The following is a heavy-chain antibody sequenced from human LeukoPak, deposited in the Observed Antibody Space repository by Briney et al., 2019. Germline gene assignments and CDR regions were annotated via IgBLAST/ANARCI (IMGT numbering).Heavy chain of an antibody. CDR1: GFTFDDYA. D-gene: IGHD6-19*01. Sequence: AGGSLRLSCAASGFTFDDYAMHWVRQAPGKGLEWVSGISWNSGSIGYADSVKGRLTISRDNAKNSLYLQMNSLRAEDTALYYCARDLTAGIAVAGTGAFDIWGQGTMVTVSS. J-gene: IGHJ3*02. CDR3: ARDLTAGIAVAGTGAFDI. CDR2: ISWNSGSI. V-gene: IGHV3-9*01.